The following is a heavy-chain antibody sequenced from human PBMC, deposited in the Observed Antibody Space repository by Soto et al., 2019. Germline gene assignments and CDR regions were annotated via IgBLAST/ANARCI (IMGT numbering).Heavy chain of an antibody. Sequence: QVQLVQSGTEVKKPESSVKVSCKTSGGTFSSYAINWVRQAPGQGLEWMGGIIPIFGTADYAQKFQGRLTITADASTRTAYMELSSLKSEDTAVYYCATGGKLELPDYWGQGTLVTVSS. V-gene: IGHV1-69*01. CDR2: IIPIFGTA. CDR3: ATGGKLELPDY. J-gene: IGHJ4*02. CDR1: GGTFSSYA. D-gene: IGHD1-7*01.